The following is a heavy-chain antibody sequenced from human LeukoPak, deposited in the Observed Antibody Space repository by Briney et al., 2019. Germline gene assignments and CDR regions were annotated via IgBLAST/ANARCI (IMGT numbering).Heavy chain of an antibody. Sequence: ASVKVSCKASGGTLSSYAISWVRQAPGQGLEWMGGIIPIFGTANYAQKFQGRVTITADKSTSTAYMELSSLRSEDTAVYYCARGASTVTNYYYYYYMDVWGKGTTVTVSS. J-gene: IGHJ6*03. V-gene: IGHV1-69*06. CDR1: GGTLSSYA. CDR2: IIPIFGTA. D-gene: IGHD4-17*01. CDR3: ARGASTVTNYYYYYYMDV.